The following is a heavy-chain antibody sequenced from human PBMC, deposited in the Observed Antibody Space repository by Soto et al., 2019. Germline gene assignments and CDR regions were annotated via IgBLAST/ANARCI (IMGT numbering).Heavy chain of an antibody. CDR3: ARDEAVVVAATPHFDY. Sequence: QVQLVESGGGVVQPGRSLRLSCAASGFTFSSYAMHWVRQAPGKGLEWVAVISYDGSNKYYADSVKGRFTISRDNSKNTLDLQMNSLRAEDTAVYYCARDEAVVVAATPHFDYWGQGTLVTVSS. CDR1: GFTFSSYA. D-gene: IGHD2-15*01. V-gene: IGHV3-30-3*01. CDR2: ISYDGSNK. J-gene: IGHJ4*02.